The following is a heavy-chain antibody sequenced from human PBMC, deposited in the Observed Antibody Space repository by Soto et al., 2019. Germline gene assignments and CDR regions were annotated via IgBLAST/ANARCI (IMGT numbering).Heavy chain of an antibody. CDR1: GFTVSSNY. D-gene: IGHD7-27*01. Sequence: GGSLRLSCAASGFTVSSNYMSWVRQAPGKGLEWVSVIYSGGSTYYADSVKGRFTISRDNSKNTLYLQMNSLRAEDTAVYYCARDPPPILDNWGYYYGMDVWGQGTTVTVSS. V-gene: IGHV3-66*01. CDR3: ARDPPPILDNWGYYYGMDV. CDR2: IYSGGST. J-gene: IGHJ6*02.